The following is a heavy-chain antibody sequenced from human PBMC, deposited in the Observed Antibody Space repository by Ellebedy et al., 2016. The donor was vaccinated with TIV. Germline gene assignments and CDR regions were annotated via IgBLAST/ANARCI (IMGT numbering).Heavy chain of an antibody. CDR2: IYSGDGT. V-gene: IGHV3-66*01. CDR1: GFTFSGYW. CDR3: ARGSGGYCSGGSCYHYYFDY. J-gene: IGHJ4*02. D-gene: IGHD2-15*01. Sequence: GESLKISCAASGFTFSGYWMHWVRQTPGKGLEWVSVIYSGDGTYYSDSVKDRFTISRDNSKNTLYLQMNSLRAEDTAVYYCARGSGGYCSGGSCYHYYFDYWGQGTLVTVSS.